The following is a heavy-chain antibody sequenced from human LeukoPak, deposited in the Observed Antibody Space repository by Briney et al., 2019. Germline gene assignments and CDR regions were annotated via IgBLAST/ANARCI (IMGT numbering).Heavy chain of an antibody. CDR1: DGSISSGGYS. CDR2: IYHSGST. V-gene: IGHV4-30-2*01. Sequence: PSQTLSLTCAVSDGSISSGGYSWSWIRQPPGKGLEWIGYIYHSGSTYYNPSLKSRATISVDRSKNQFSLKLSSVTAADTAVYYCARDGGRMITFGGVIGYWGQGTLVTVSS. J-gene: IGHJ4*02. CDR3: ARDGGRMITFGGVIGY. D-gene: IGHD3-16*02.